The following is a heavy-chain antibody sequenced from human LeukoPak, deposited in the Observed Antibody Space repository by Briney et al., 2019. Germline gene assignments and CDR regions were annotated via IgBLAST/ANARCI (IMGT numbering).Heavy chain of an antibody. D-gene: IGHD3-16*01. CDR1: GGTFSSYA. V-gene: IGHV1-69*06. CDR3: ARTKRRYYVWGSYVGYMDV. CDR2: IIPIFGTA. J-gene: IGHJ6*03. Sequence: GASVNVSCKASGGTFSSYAISWVRQAPGQGLEWMGGIIPIFGTANYAQKFQGRVTITADKSTSTAYMELSSLRSEDTAVYYCARTKRRYYVWGSYVGYMDVWGKGTTVTVSS.